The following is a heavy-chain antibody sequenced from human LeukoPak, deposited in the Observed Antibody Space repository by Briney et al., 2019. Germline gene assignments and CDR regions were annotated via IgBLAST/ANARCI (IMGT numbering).Heavy chain of an antibody. V-gene: IGHV3-7*01. CDR1: GFTFSSYW. CDR3: ARERVPWFGELIYYYYMDV. D-gene: IGHD3-10*01. J-gene: IGHJ6*03. CDR2: IKQDGSEK. Sequence: GGSLRLSCAASGFTFSSYWMSWVRQAPGKGLEWVANIKQDGSEKYYVDSVKGRFTISRDNAKNSLYLQMNSLRAEDTAVYYCARERVPWFGELIYYYYMDVWGKGTTVTISS.